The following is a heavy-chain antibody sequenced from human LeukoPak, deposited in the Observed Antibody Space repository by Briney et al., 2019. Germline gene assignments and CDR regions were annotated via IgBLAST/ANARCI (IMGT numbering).Heavy chain of an antibody. CDR3: ARHPPYGSRNWGAYYFDS. J-gene: IGHJ4*02. V-gene: IGHV4-34*01. D-gene: IGHD3-10*01. CDR2: INHSGST. Sequence: SETLSLTCAVYGGSFSGYYWSWIRQPPGKGLEWIGVINHSGSTNYNPSLKSRVTISVDTSKNQFSLKLNSVTAADTALYYCARHPPYGSRNWGAYYFDSWGQGTLVTVSS. CDR1: GGSFSGYY.